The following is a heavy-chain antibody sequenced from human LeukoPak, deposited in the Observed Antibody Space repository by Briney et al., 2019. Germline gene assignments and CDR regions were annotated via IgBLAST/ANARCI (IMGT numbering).Heavy chain of an antibody. CDR2: IYYSVST. CDR3: ARIPGYSSNWGYYYYYGMDV. V-gene: IGHV4-39*01. J-gene: IGHJ6*02. D-gene: IGHD6-13*01. CDR1: GGSISSSSYY. Sequence: SETLSLTCTVSGGSISSSSYYWGWIRQPPGKGLEWIGSIYYSVSTYYNPSLKSRVTISVDTSKNQFSLKLSSVTAADTAVYYCARIPGYSSNWGYYYYYGMDVWGQGTTVTVSS.